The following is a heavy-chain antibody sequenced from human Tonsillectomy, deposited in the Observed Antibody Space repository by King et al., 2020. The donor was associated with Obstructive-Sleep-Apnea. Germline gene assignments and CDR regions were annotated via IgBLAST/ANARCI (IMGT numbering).Heavy chain of an antibody. CDR2: IKHDGREE. CDR3: AREDRDYGDYGFDY. CDR1: GFTFISFW. D-gene: IGHD4-17*01. V-gene: IGHV3-7*01. Sequence: VQLVESGGGVVQPGESLRLSWAASGFTFISFWFAWVRQAPGKGLEGVANIKHDGREEYYGDSVNGRFTIYRDNAKKSLNLQMNSLRAEDTGVYYCAREDRDYGDYGFDYWGQGTLVTVSS. J-gene: IGHJ4*02.